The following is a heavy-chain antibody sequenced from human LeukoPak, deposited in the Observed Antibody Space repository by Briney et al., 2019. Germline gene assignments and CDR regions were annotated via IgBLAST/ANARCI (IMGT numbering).Heavy chain of an antibody. V-gene: IGHV4-59*12. J-gene: IGHJ5*02. CDR3: ARGRITIFGVVIRRHLNWFDP. CDR1: GGSISSYY. Sequence: SETLSLTCTVSGGSISSYYWSWIRQPPGKGLEWIGYIYYSGSTNYNPSLKSRVTISVDTSKNQFSLKLSSVTAADTAVYYCARGRITIFGVVIRRHLNWFDPWGQGTLVTVSS. CDR2: IYYSGST. D-gene: IGHD3-3*01.